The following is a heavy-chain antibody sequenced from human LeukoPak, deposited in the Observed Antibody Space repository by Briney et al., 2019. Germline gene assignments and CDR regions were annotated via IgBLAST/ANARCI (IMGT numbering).Heavy chain of an antibody. CDR1: GVSISSYY. J-gene: IGHJ4*02. V-gene: IGHV4-59*12. D-gene: IGHD5/OR15-5a*01. Sequence: PAESLSLTCTVSGVSISSYYWSWIRQPPGKGLEWMGYIYYRGSTNYNPSLKNRVTISLDTTTTHMSHKQISVTAAHTAVDYYARGHSVYDFNCWGQRTLVTV. CDR3: ARGHSVYDFNC. CDR2: IYYRGST.